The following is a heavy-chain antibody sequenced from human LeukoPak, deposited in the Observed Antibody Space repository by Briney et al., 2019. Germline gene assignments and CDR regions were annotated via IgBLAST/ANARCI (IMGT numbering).Heavy chain of an antibody. Sequence: GGSLRLSCAASGFTFSSYAMSWVRQAPGKGLEWVSAISGSGGSTYYADSVKGRFTISRDNSKNTLYLQMNSLRAEDTAVYYCARESRGYCSGGSCYYYYYMDVWGKGTTVTISS. V-gene: IGHV3-23*01. J-gene: IGHJ6*03. CDR3: ARESRGYCSGGSCYYYYYMDV. CDR2: ISGSGGST. D-gene: IGHD2-15*01. CDR1: GFTFSSYA.